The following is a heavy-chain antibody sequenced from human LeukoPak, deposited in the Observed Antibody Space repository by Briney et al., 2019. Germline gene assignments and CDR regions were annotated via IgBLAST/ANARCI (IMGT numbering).Heavy chain of an antibody. CDR3: ARDGPAQMVDFDY. CDR2: IYPYTGAT. D-gene: IGHD3-10*01. J-gene: IGHJ4*02. CDR1: GYTFSGTGWY. V-gene: IGHV1-2*02. Sequence: SVKVSSKASGYTFSGTGWYLYWLRQPPGQGLECMGWIYPYTGATHYAQKFQGRVAMTRDTSIRTAYMELSRLRPDDAAVYYCARDGPAQMVDFDYWGQGTLVTVSS.